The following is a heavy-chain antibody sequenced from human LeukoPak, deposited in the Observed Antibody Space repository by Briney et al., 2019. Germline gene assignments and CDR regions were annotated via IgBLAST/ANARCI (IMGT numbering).Heavy chain of an antibody. CDR2: IYYSGST. Sequence: SQTLSLTCTVSGGSISRYFWSWIRQPPGPGVEWIGYIYYSGSTNYNPSLKSRGTISVDTSKNQFSLKLSSVTAADTAVYYCARVDPDSSSTLEVFDYWGQGTLVTVSS. J-gene: IGHJ4*02. D-gene: IGHD6-6*01. CDR1: GGSISRYF. V-gene: IGHV4-59*01. CDR3: ARVDPDSSSTLEVFDY.